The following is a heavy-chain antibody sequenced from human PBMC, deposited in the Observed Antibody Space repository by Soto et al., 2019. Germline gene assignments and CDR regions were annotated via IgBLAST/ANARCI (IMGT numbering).Heavy chain of an antibody. J-gene: IGHJ3*02. D-gene: IGHD6-19*01. CDR2: ISGSAGST. CDR3: AKDRSGGWFDDAFDI. V-gene: IGHV3-23*01. Sequence: EVQLLESGGGLVQPGGSLRLSCAASGFTFRTYAMSWVRQAPGKGLEWVSAISGSAGSTYYADSVKGRLTISRDNFKNTSYLQMNSLRAEDTAIYYCAKDRSGGWFDDAFDIWGQGTMVTVSS. CDR1: GFTFRTYA.